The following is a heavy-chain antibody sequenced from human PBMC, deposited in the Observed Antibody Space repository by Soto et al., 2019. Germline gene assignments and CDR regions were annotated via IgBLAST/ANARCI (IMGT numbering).Heavy chain of an antibody. D-gene: IGHD2-2*01. V-gene: IGHV5-51*01. CDR1: GYSFTSYW. CDR2: IYPGDSDT. J-gene: IGHJ6*02. Sequence: GESLKISCKGSGYSFTSYWLGWVRQMPGKGLEWIGIIYPGDSDTRYSPSFQGQVTISADKSIRTAYLPWSSLKASDTAMYYCARVRGQLLYDYYYGMDVWGQGTTDTVSS. CDR3: ARVRGQLLYDYYYGMDV.